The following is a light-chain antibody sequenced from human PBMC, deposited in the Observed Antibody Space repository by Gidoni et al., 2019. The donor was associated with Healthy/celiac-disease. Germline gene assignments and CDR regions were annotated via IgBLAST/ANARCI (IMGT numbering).Light chain of an antibody. J-gene: IGKJ1*01. V-gene: IGKV1-5*03. Sequence: DIQMTQSPSTLSASVGDRVTITCRASQSISSWLAWYQQKPGKAPKRLIYKASSLESGVPSRVSGSGSVTEFTLTISSLQPDDFATYYCQQYNSYPRTFGQGTKVEIK. CDR2: KAS. CDR1: QSISSW. CDR3: QQYNSYPRT.